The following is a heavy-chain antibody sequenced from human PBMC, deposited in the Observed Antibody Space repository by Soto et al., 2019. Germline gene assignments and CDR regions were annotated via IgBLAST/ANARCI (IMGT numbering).Heavy chain of an antibody. D-gene: IGHD3-22*01. CDR2: IWYDGSNK. CDR1: GFTFSSYG. CDR3: ARDLTYYYDSSGPGYYYYGMDV. J-gene: IGHJ6*02. V-gene: IGHV3-33*01. Sequence: PGGSLRLSCAASGFTFSSYGMHWVRQAPGKGLECVAVIWYDGSNKYYADSVKGRFTISRDNSKNTLYLQMNSLRAEDTAVYYCARDLTYYYDSSGPGYYYYGMDVWGQGTTVTVSS.